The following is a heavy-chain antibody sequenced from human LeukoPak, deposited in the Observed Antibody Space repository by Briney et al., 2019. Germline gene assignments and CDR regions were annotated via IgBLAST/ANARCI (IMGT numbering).Heavy chain of an antibody. V-gene: IGHV3-23*01. CDR2: ISGSGGST. D-gene: IGHD1/OR15-1a*01. CDR1: GFAFSSYA. CDR3: AKLRTARDY. Sequence: GESLRISCAASGFAFSSYAMSWVRQAPGKRLEWVSAISGSGGSTYYADSVKGRFTISRDNSKNTLYLQMNSLRAEDTAVYYCAKLRTARDYWGQGTLVTVSS. J-gene: IGHJ4*02.